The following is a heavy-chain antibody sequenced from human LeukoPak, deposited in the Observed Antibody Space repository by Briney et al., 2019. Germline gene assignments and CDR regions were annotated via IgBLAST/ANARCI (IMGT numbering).Heavy chain of an antibody. V-gene: IGHV3-30*18. J-gene: IGHJ4*02. CDR3: AKHTYQFENSGYSGGYDY. CDR2: ISYDGSYK. Sequence: GGSLRLSCSASGFAFSTYAMHWVRQAPGKGLEWVAVISYDGSYKDYGDPVKGRFTLSRDNSKSTVFLEMNSLRAEDTAVYYCAKHTYQFENSGYSGGYDYWGQGTLVTVSS. CDR1: GFAFSTYA. D-gene: IGHD3-22*01.